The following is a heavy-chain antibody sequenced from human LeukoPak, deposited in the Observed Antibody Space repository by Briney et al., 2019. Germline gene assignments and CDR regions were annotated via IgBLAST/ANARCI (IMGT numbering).Heavy chain of an antibody. CDR2: IAPSDSYT. J-gene: IGHJ4*02. V-gene: IGHV5-10-1*01. CDR1: GYSFTSHW. CDR3: ARHRDCSSGACYPDY. Sequence: GESLKISCKGSGYSFTSHWISWVRQMPGKGLEWMGRIAPSDSYTNYRPSFQGHVTISADKSISTAYLQWSNLKASDTAMYYCARHRDCSSGACYPDYWGQGTLVTVSS. D-gene: IGHD2-15*01.